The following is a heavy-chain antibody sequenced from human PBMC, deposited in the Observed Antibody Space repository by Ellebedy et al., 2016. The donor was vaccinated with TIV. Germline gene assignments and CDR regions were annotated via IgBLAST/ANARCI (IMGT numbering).Heavy chain of an antibody. J-gene: IGHJ4*02. V-gene: IGHV3-30-3*01. Sequence: PGGSLRLSCAASGFTFSTYAIQWVRQAPGKGLEWVAVISYDGNNKYYADSVKGRFTISRDNSKNTLYLQMNSLRAEDTAVYYCAKAIDPWAAAGTLGFDYWGQGTLVTVSS. CDR1: GFTFSTYA. CDR3: AKAIDPWAAAGTLGFDY. CDR2: ISYDGNNK. D-gene: IGHD6-13*01.